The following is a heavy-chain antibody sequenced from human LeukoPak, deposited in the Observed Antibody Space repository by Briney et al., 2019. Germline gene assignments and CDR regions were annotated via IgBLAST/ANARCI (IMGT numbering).Heavy chain of an antibody. Sequence: PGGSLRLSCAASGFTFSSYGMHWVRQAPGKGLEWVAFIRYDGSNKYYADSVKGRFTISRDNSKNTLYLQMNSLRAEDTAVYYCAKDGGVVAAYFDYEGQGTLVTVSS. V-gene: IGHV3-30*02. CDR2: IRYDGSNK. J-gene: IGHJ4*02. D-gene: IGHD2-15*01. CDR3: AKDGGVVAAYFDY. CDR1: GFTFSSYG.